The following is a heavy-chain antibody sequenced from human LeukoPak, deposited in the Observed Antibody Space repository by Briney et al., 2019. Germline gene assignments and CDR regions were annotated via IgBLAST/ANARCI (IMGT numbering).Heavy chain of an antibody. V-gene: IGHV1-69*13. CDR2: IIPIFGTA. CDR1: GGTFSSYA. CDR3: ARDKIPTGDAFDI. J-gene: IGHJ3*02. D-gene: IGHD1-14*01. Sequence: SVKVSCKASGGTFSSYAISWVRQAPGQGLEWMGGIIPIFGTANYAQKFQGRVTITADESTSTAYMELSSLRPEDTAVYYCARDKIPTGDAFDIWGQGTMVTVSS.